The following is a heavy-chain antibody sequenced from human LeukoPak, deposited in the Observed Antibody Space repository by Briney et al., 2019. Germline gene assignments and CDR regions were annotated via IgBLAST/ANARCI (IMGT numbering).Heavy chain of an antibody. CDR1: GYTFTSYG. D-gene: IGHD6-13*01. V-gene: IGHV1-18*01. CDR3: ARGVSCSWYRGGGAGVDYFDY. CDR2: ISAYNGNT. Sequence: ASVKVSCKASGYTFTSYGISWVRQAPGQGLEWMGWISAYNGNTNYAQKLQGRVTMTTDTSTSTAYMELRGLRSDDTAVYCCARGVSCSWYRGGGAGVDYFDYGGQGTLVTVSS. J-gene: IGHJ4*02.